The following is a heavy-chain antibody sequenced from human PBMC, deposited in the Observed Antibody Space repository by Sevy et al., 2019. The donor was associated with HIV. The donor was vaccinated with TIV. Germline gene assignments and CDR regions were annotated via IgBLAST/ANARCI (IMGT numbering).Heavy chain of an antibody. J-gene: IGHJ3*02. CDR2: ISSSSNYI. V-gene: IGHV3-21*01. Sequence: GGSLRLSCRVSGFSFQYSMNWVRQAPGKGLEWVSSISSSSNYIYYADSLKGRLTVSRDNAKNSVYLQMNSLRAEDTAVYYCARDRRELSYDSSGYSDAFDIWGQGTLVTVSS. CDR1: GFSFQYS. D-gene: IGHD3-22*01. CDR3: ARDRRELSYDSSGYSDAFDI.